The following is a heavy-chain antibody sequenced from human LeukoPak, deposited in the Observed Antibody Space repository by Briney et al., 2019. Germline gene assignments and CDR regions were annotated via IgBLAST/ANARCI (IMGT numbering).Heavy chain of an antibody. D-gene: IGHD4-17*01. V-gene: IGHV3-23*01. CDR3: SKVALVTTVTTYLDY. CDR1: GFTFSSYA. CDR2: ISGSGGST. Sequence: TGGPLRLSCAASGFTFSSYAMSWVRQAPGKGLEWGSAISGSGGSTYYADSVKGRFTISRDNSNNTLFLQMNSLRAEDTAVYYCSKVALVTTVTTYLDYWGQGAPVTVSS. J-gene: IGHJ4*02.